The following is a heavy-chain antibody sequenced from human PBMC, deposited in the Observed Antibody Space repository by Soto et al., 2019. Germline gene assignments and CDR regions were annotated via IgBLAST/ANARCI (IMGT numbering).Heavy chain of an antibody. J-gene: IGHJ6*02. D-gene: IGHD3-3*01. CDR3: AKDAATIFPRYYYYGMDV. CDR1: GFTFSYYA. CDR2: ISYDGSNK. V-gene: IGHV3-30*18. Sequence: PGGSLRLSCAASGFTFSYYAIHWVRQAPGKGLEWVAVISYDGSNKYYADSVKGRFTISRDNSKNTLYLQMNSLRAEDTAVYYCAKDAATIFPRYYYYGMDVWGQGTTVTVSS.